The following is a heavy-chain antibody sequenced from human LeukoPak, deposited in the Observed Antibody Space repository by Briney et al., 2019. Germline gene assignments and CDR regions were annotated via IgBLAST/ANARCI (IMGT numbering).Heavy chain of an antibody. Sequence: SETLSLTCAVHGGSFSGYYWSWIRQPPGKGLEWIGSIYYSGSTYYNPSLKNRVTISVDTSKNQFSLKLSSVTAADTAVYYCGKHSVSSAAGTVPGEYFQHWGQGPLVTVSS. D-gene: IGHD6-13*01. CDR1: GGSFSGYY. CDR2: IYYSGST. CDR3: GKHSVSSAAGTVPGEYFQH. V-gene: IGHV4-34*01. J-gene: IGHJ1*01.